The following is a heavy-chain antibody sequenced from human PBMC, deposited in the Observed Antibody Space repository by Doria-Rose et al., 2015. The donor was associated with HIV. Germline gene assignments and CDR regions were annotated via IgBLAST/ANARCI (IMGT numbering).Heavy chain of an antibody. CDR1: GGSISNYY. D-gene: IGHD2-2*02. CDR3: ARLECSSTRCYNAFDI. CDR2: IYYSGST. V-gene: IGHV4-59*08. Sequence: QVQLQESGPGLVRPSETLSLTCTVSGGSISNYYWSWIRQPPGKGLEWLGYIYYSGSTTYNPSLKNQVTISLDTSGTQFSLNLASVTAADTAVYHCARLECSSTRCYNAFDIWGQGTMVTVSS. J-gene: IGHJ3*02.